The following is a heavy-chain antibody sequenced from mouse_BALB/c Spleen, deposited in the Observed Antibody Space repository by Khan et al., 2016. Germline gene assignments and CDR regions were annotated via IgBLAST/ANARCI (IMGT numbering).Heavy chain of an antibody. CDR1: GYTFTNYW. CDR3: AKGGRAMDY. J-gene: IGHJ4*01. CDR2: IYPGDGDT. Sequence: QVQLQQSGAELARPGASVKLSCKASGYTFTNYWMQWVKQRPGQGLEWIGAIYPGDGDTRYTQKFKGKATLTADKSSSTAYMQLSSLASEDSAVYYCAKGGRAMDYWGQGTSVTVSS. V-gene: IGHV1-87*01.